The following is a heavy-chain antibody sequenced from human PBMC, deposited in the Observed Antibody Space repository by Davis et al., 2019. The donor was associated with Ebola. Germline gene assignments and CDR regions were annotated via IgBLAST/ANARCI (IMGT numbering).Heavy chain of an antibody. V-gene: IGHV1-18*01. CDR1: GYTFTSYG. D-gene: IGHD6-6*01. CDR3: ARVGNLVLDY. Sequence: ASVKVSCKAAGYTFTSYGISWVRQPPGQGLVWMGWISAYSGNTNLAQQFQGRVTMTTDTSTTTAYMELRSLRSDDTAVYYCARVGNLVLDYWGQGTLVTVSS. J-gene: IGHJ4*02. CDR2: ISAYSGNT.